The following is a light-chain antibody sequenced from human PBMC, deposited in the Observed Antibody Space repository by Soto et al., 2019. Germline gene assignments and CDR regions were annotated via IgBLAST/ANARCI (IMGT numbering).Light chain of an antibody. V-gene: IGKV1-39*01. Sequence: QMTQSPASLSASVGDRVTITCRASQSISNYLNWYQQKPGKAPRLLIHAASSLQSGVPSRFSGSGSGTDFTLAISSLQPEDFAIYYCQHSYNAPRTFGPGTKVDIK. CDR2: AAS. J-gene: IGKJ1*01. CDR3: QHSYNAPRT. CDR1: QSISNY.